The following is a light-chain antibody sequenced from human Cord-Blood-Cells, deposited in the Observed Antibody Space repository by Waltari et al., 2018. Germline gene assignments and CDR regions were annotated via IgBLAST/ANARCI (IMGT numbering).Light chain of an antibody. CDR1: QSISSW. CDR3: QQYNSNSGT. CDR2: DAS. V-gene: IGKV1-5*01. Sequence: GDRVTITCRASQSISSWLAWYQQKPGKAPKLLIYDASSLESGVPSRFSDSGSGTEFTLTISSLQPDDFATYYCQQYNSNSGTFGQGTKVEIK. J-gene: IGKJ1*01.